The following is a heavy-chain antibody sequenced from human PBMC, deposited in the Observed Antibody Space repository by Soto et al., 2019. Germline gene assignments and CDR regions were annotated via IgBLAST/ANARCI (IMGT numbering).Heavy chain of an antibody. V-gene: IGHV3-33*01. J-gene: IGHJ3*02. CDR1: GFTFSSYG. CDR2: IWYDGSNK. Sequence: VGSLRLSCAASGFTFSSYGMHWVRQAPGKGLEWVAVIWYDGSNKYYADSVKGRFTISRDNSKNTLYLQMNSLRAEDTAVYYCARAGFDADAFDIWGQGTMVTVSS. CDR3: ARAGFDADAFDI.